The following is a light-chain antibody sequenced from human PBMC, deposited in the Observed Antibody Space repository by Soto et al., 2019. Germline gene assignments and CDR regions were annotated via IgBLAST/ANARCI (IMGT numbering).Light chain of an antibody. CDR1: QSIDSDF. Sequence: EIVLTQSPGTLSLSPGERANLSCRASQSIDSDFLAWYQEKPGQAPRLLIYGASSRATDIPDRFSGSGSGTDFTLIISRLEPEDFAVYYCHQYGSAPRAFGQGTKVDIK. CDR3: HQYGSAPRA. CDR2: GAS. V-gene: IGKV3-20*01. J-gene: IGKJ1*01.